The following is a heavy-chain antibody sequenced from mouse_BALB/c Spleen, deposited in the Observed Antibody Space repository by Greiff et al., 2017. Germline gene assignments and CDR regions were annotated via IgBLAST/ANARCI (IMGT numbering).Heavy chain of an antibody. Sequence: VQLQQSGAELVKPGASVKLSCKASGYTFTSYYMYWVKQRPGQGLEWIGEINPSNGGTNFNEKFKSKATLTVDKSSSTAYMQLSSLTSEDSAVYYCTRERYDRGAMDYWGQGTSVTVSS. J-gene: IGHJ4*01. V-gene: IGHV1S81*02. CDR3: TRERYDRGAMDY. CDR1: GYTFTSYY. CDR2: INPSNGGT. D-gene: IGHD2-14*01.